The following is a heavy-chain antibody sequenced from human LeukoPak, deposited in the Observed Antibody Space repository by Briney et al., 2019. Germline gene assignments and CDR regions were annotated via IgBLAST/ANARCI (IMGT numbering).Heavy chain of an antibody. D-gene: IGHD5-12*01. V-gene: IGHV5-51*01. CDR2: IYPGDSDT. Sequence: KPGESLKISCKGSGYSFTNYWIGWVRQMPGKGLEWMGIIYPGDSDTKYSPSFQGQVTISADKSINTAYLQWSSLRASDTAMYYCARQGTIVAGTLGTTFDYWGQGTLLTVSS. J-gene: IGHJ4*02. CDR1: GYSFTNYW. CDR3: ARQGTIVAGTLGTTFDY.